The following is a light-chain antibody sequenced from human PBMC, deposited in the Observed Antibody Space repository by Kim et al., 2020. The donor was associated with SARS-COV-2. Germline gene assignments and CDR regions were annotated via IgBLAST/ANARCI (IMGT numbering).Light chain of an antibody. V-gene: IGKV3-11*01. J-gene: IGKJ5*01. CDR2: DSS. CDR3: QQRSN. Sequence: ATLSWAPGERATLSCRASQSVGSYLAWYQQKPGQAPRLLIYDSSTGASGIPARFSGSGSGTDFTLTISSLEPEDFAVYYCQQRSNFGQGTRLEIK. CDR1: QSVGSY.